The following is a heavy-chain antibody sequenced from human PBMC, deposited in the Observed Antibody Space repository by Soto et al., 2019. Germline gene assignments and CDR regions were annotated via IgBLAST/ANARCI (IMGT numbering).Heavy chain of an antibody. CDR3: ARDYMAVVD. Sequence: PSETLSLTCTVSGRPVTSGGYYWTWIRQPPGKGLEWIGYIYHSGSTYYNPSLKSRATIPLDTSKNQFSLKLSSVTAADTAVYYCARDYMAVVDWGQGTLVTVSS. CDR1: GRPVTSGGYY. D-gene: IGHD2-15*01. J-gene: IGHJ4*02. V-gene: IGHV4-31*03. CDR2: IYHSGST.